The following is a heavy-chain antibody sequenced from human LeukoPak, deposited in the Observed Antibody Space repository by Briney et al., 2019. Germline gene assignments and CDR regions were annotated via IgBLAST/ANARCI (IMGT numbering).Heavy chain of an antibody. CDR3: TRDPEALDY. Sequence: QPGGSLRLSCAASGFTISDYSMNWVRQAPGKGLEWISYIRKITTTTYYADSVRGRFASSRDNAKNAVYLQMNSLRDDGTAVYYCTRDPEALDYWGQGTLVTVSS. CDR1: GFTISDYS. V-gene: IGHV3-48*02. J-gene: IGHJ4*02. CDR2: IRKITTTT.